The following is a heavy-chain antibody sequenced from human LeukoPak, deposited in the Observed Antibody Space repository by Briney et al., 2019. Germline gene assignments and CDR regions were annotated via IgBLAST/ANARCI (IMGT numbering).Heavy chain of an antibody. CDR2: INPNSGGT. Sequence: ASVKVSCKASGYTFTDFYIHWVRQAPGQGLEWMGWINPNSGGTNYAQKFQGRVTMTRDTSISTAYMELSRLRSDDTAVYYCARVRYYDFWSGYYTADYWGQGTLVTVSS. V-gene: IGHV1-2*02. CDR1: GYTFTDFY. D-gene: IGHD3-3*01. J-gene: IGHJ4*02. CDR3: ARVRYYDFWSGYYTADY.